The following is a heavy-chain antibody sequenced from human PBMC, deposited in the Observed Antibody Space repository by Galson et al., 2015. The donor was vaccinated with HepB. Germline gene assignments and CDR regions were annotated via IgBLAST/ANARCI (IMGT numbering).Heavy chain of an antibody. Sequence: QVQLQESGPGLMKPSETLSLTCAVYGGSFSGYYWSWIRQPPGKGLEWIGEINHSGSTNYNPSLKSRVTISVDTSKNQFSLKLSSVTAADTAVYYCARERSIVGYCSSTSCYTGPFDYWGQGTLVTVSS. CDR1: GGSFSGYY. CDR3: ARERSIVGYCSSTSCYTGPFDY. CDR2: INHSGST. D-gene: IGHD2-2*02. J-gene: IGHJ4*02. V-gene: IGHV4-34*01.